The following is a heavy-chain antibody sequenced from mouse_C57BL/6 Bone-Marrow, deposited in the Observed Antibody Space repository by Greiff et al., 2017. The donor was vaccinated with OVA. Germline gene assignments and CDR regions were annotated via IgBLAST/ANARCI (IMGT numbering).Heavy chain of an antibody. CDR1: GYTFTSYG. V-gene: IGHV1-81*01. D-gene: IGHD2-3*01. CDR3: ARYECWFAY. Sequence: QVQLQQSGAELARPGASVKLSSKASGYTFTSYGISWVKQRTGQGLEWIGEIYPRSGNTYYDEKFKGKATLTADKSSITAYMELRSLTSEDAAVYFCARYECWFAYWGQGTLVTVSA. J-gene: IGHJ3*01. CDR2: IYPRSGNT.